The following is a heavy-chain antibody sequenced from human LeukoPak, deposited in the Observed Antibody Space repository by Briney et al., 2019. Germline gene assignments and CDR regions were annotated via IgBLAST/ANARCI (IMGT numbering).Heavy chain of an antibody. V-gene: IGHV4-39*07. D-gene: IGHD2-15*01. CDR3: VVLPQLAYYYYGMDV. J-gene: IGHJ6*02. CDR1: GGSIDTRSYY. Sequence: PSETLSLTCTVSGGSIDTRSYYWGWIRQPPGKGLEWIGEINHSGSTNYNPSLKSRVTISVDTSKNQFSLKLSSVTAADTAVYYCVVLPQLAYYYYGMDVWGQGTTATVSS. CDR2: INHSGST.